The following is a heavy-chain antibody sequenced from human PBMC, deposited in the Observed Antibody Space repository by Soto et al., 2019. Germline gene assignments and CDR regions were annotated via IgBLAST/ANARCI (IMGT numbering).Heavy chain of an antibody. D-gene: IGHD3-10*01. CDR2: IHYSGTT. CDR3: VGGLFDY. CDR1: GGSISRISYY. Sequence: SETLSLPCTVSGGSISRISYYWGWIRQPPGKGLEWIGSIHYSGTTYYNPSLKSRVTISEDTSKNQFSLKLTSVTAADTAVYYCVGGLFDYWGQGSLVTVYS. V-gene: IGHV4-39*01. J-gene: IGHJ4*02.